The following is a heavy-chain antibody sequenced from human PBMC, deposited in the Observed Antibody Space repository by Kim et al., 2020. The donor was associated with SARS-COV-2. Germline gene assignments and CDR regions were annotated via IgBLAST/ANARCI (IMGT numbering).Heavy chain of an antibody. CDR2: T. CDR3: AKDRPGGDAFDI. V-gene: IGHV3-23*01. J-gene: IGHJ3*02. Sequence: TSYADSLKGRFTISRDNSKNTLYLQMNSLRADDTALYYCAKDRPGGDAFDIWGQGTTVTVSS. D-gene: IGHD3-16*01.